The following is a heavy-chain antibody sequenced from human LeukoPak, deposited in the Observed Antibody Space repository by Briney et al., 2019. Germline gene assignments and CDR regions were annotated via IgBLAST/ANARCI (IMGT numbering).Heavy chain of an antibody. Sequence: GGSLRLSCAASGFTFSSYEMNWVRQAPGKGLEWVSYISSSGSTIYYADSVKGRSTISRDNAKNSLYLQMNSLRAEDTAVYYCARERLYFDYWGQGTLVTVSS. J-gene: IGHJ4*02. D-gene: IGHD3-22*01. V-gene: IGHV3-48*03. CDR1: GFTFSSYE. CDR2: ISSSGSTI. CDR3: ARERLYFDY.